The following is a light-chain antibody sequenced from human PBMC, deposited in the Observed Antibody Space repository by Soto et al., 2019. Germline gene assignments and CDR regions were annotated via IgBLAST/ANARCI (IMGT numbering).Light chain of an antibody. CDR3: SSYAGSNNWV. J-gene: IGLJ3*02. CDR2: EVS. CDR1: SSDVADYNY. V-gene: IGLV2-8*01. Sequence: QYALTQPPSASGSPGQSVTISCTGTSSDVADYNYVSWYQQYPGKAPKLMIYEVSKRPSGDPDRFSGSKSGNTASLTVSRIQAEDEADYYCSSYAGSNNWVFGGGTKLTVL.